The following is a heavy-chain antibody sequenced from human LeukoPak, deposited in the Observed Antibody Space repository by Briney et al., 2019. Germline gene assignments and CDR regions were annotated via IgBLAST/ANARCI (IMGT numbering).Heavy chain of an antibody. CDR2: IYDSGDT. Sequence: SETLSLTCAVYGGSFSGYYWSWIRQPPGQGLEWIVYIYDSGDTNYNPSLKSRVTISVDTSKNQFSLKLTSVTAADTATYYCARLSSEYSSSWLDSWGQGALVTVSS. V-gene: IGHV4-59*08. CDR1: GGSFSGYY. CDR3: ARLSSEYSSSWLDS. J-gene: IGHJ4*02. D-gene: IGHD6-13*01.